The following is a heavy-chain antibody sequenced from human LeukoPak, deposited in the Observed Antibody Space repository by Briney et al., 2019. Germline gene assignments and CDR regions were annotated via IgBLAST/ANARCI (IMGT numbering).Heavy chain of an antibody. CDR3: ASRKLSRDFDY. V-gene: IGHV4-38-2*01. CDR1: GYSISSGYY. D-gene: IGHD2/OR15-2a*01. CDR2: IYHSGST. J-gene: IGHJ4*02. Sequence: SETLSLTCAVSGYSISSGYYWGWIRQPPGKGLEWIGSIYHSGSTYYNPSLKSRVTISVDTSKNQFSLKLSSVTAADTAVYYSASRKLSRDFDYWGQGTLLTVSS.